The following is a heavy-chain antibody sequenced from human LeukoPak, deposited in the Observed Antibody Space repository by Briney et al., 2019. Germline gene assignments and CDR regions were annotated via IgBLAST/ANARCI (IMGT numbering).Heavy chain of an antibody. CDR1: GGTFSSYA. Sequence: ASVKVSCKASGGTFSSYAISWVRQAPGQGLEWMGGIIPIFGTANYAQKFQGRVTMTRDMSTSTVYMELSSLRSEDTAVYYCATPSYAYSSGWYVWDYWGQGTLVTVSS. D-gene: IGHD6-19*01. V-gene: IGHV1-69*05. J-gene: IGHJ4*02. CDR2: IIPIFGTA. CDR3: ATPSYAYSSGWYVWDY.